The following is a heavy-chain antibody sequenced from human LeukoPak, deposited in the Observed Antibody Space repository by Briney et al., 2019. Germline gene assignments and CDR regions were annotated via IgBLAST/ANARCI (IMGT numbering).Heavy chain of an antibody. J-gene: IGHJ6*03. Sequence: GGSLRLSCAASGFTFSSYGMHWVRQAPGKGLEWVAVIWYDGSNKYYADSVKGRFTISRDNSKNTLYLQMNSLRAEDTAVYYCARDAPYCGGDCYLDVWGQGTTVTVSS. V-gene: IGHV3-33*01. D-gene: IGHD2-21*01. CDR2: IWYDGSNK. CDR3: ARDAPYCGGDCYLDV. CDR1: GFTFSSYG.